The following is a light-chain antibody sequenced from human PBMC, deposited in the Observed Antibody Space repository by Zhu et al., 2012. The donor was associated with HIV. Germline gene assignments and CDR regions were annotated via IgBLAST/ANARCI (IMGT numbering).Light chain of an antibody. V-gene: IGKV1-NL1*01. CDR3: QQYYGGPTST. Sequence: DIQMIQSPSSLSASIGDRVTMSCRASQAISNSLAWYQQKPGKVPKLLLAATSSLQSGVPSRFSGSGSGRNFTLTISSLQPEDFATYYCQQYYGGPTSTFGQGTKVEIK. J-gene: IGKJ2*02. CDR1: QAISNS. CDR2: ATS.